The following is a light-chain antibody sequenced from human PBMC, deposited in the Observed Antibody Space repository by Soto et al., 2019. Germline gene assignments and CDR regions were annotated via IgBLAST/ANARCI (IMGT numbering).Light chain of an antibody. CDR1: QTVSSNY. CDR2: GAS. J-gene: IGKJ1*01. Sequence: EIILTQSPDTLSLSPGERATLSCMASQTVSSNYLAWCQQRPGQAPRLLIYGASTRAASIPDRFSGSGSGKDFTLTISRLEPEDFAVYYCQQYGSSGTFGQGTKVDIK. V-gene: IGKV3-20*01. CDR3: QQYGSSGT.